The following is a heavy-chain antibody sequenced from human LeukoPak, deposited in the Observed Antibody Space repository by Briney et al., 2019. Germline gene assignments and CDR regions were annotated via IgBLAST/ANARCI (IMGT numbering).Heavy chain of an antibody. V-gene: IGHV3-23*01. CDR3: ARTSMVRGVPYYFDY. CDR1: GFTFSSYA. CDR2: ISVSSGST. J-gene: IGHJ4*02. Sequence: GGSLRLSCAASGFTFSSYAMSWVRQAPGKGLEWVSGISVSSGSTYYEDSVKGRFTISRDNSKNTLYLQMNSLRAEDTAVYYCARTSMVRGVPYYFDYWGQGTLVTVSS. D-gene: IGHD3-10*01.